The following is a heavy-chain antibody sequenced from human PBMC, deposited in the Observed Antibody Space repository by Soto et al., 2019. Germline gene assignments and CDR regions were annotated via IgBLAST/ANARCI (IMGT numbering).Heavy chain of an antibody. Sequence: PSETLSLACTVSGCTIYSGFYDWSWIRQHPGKGLEWIGYIYYSGSTYYNPSLKSRVTISVDTSKNQFSLKLSSVTAADTAVYYCARDLTATIAYWGHGTLVPVSP. D-gene: IGHD2-21*02. CDR1: GCTIYSGFYD. CDR3: ARDLTATIAY. V-gene: IGHV4-31*03. CDR2: IYYSGST. J-gene: IGHJ4*01.